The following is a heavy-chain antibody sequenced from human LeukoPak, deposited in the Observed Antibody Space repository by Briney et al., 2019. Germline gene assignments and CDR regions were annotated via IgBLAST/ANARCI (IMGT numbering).Heavy chain of an antibody. CDR1: GYTFTSYY. V-gene: IGHV1-46*01. CDR3: ARDNSVEDTAWWFDP. CDR2: INPSGGST. Sequence: GASVTVSCKASGYTFTSYYMHWVRQAPGQGPEWMGIINPSGGSTSYAQKFQGRVTMTRDMSTSTDYMELSSLRSEDTAVYYCARDNSVEDTAWWFDPWGQGTLVTVSS. D-gene: IGHD4-23*01. J-gene: IGHJ5*02.